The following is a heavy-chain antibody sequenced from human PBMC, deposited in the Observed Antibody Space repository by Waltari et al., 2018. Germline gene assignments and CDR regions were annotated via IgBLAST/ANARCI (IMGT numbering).Heavy chain of an antibody. CDR1: GLTLGISA. CDR2: LAYTGDNT. Sequence: EVQLVESGGGLVQPGGTLRLSCVASGLTLGISATRWVRQAPGKGLEWVSTLAYTGDNTHYADSAKGRFTISRDISKRTLYLHMNSLRAEDTAVYYCAKAHYDSSGYFSDFDYWGQGTRVTVSS. J-gene: IGHJ4*02. V-gene: IGHV3-23*04. CDR3: AKAHYDSSGYFSDFDY. D-gene: IGHD3-22*01.